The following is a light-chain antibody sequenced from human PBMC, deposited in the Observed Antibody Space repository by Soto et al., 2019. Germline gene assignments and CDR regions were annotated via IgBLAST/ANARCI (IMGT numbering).Light chain of an antibody. Sequence: QSALTQPASVSGSPGQSITISCTGTSSDVGGYNYVSWYQQHPGKAPKLMIYEVSNRPSGVYNRFSGSKSGNTASLTISGLQAEDEADYYCSSYTSSSTLGVFGGGTQLTVL. CDR2: EVS. CDR3: SSYTSSSTLGV. V-gene: IGLV2-14*01. CDR1: SSDVGGYNY. J-gene: IGLJ2*01.